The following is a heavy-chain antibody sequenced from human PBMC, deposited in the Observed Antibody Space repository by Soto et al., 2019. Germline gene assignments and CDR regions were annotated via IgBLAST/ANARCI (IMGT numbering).Heavy chain of an antibody. V-gene: IGHV4-39*01. J-gene: IGHJ4*02. CDR3: ASLPPLYNWNDVRFDY. Sequence: QLQLQESGPRLVKPSETLSLTCTVSGGSISSTTYYWGWIRQPPGKGLEWIGSIYYSGSTYYNPSLKSRVTISIDTSKKQFSLNLSSVTAADTAVYYCASLPPLYNWNDVRFDYWGQGTLVTVSS. D-gene: IGHD1-20*01. CDR1: GGSISSTTYY. CDR2: IYYSGST.